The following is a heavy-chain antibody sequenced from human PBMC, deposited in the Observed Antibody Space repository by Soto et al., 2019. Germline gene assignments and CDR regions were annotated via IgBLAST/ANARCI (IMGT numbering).Heavy chain of an antibody. CDR2: GSSGSNT. J-gene: IGHJ4*02. CDR3: ARHGERSFDY. V-gene: IGHV3-23*01. CDR1: GFTLGNYP. D-gene: IGHD3-10*01. Sequence: EVQLLESGGGLIHPGGSLRLSCVASGFTLGNYPMSWVRQAPGKGLEWVSAGSSGSNTYYADSVKGRFTISRDNSKNTVYLQMNSLRVEDTAIYYCARHGERSFDYWGQGTLVTVSS.